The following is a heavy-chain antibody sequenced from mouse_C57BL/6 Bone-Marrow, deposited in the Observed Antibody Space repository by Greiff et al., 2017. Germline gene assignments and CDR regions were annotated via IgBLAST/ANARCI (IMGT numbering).Heavy chain of an antibody. CDR3: AKHIITTVVRHWYFDV. V-gene: IGHV2-9*01. Sequence: QVQLKESGPGLVAPSQSLSITCTVSGFSFTSYGVDWVRQPPGKGLEWLGVIWGGGSTNYNSAPMSSLSISNANSKSQVFLKMNSLQTADTAMYDCAKHIITTVVRHWYFDVWGTGTTVTVSS. CDR1: GFSFTSYG. CDR2: IWGGGST. D-gene: IGHD1-1*01. J-gene: IGHJ1*03.